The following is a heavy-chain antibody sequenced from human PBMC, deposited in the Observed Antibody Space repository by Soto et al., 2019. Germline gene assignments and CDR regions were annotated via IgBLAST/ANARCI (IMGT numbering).Heavy chain of an antibody. Sequence: EVQLVESGGGLVKPGGSVRLSCAASGLIFRNAWLNWVRQAPGKGLEWVGRIKSTTDGGTADYAAPVKGRFTISREDSKNTIWLQMNSLKTEDTAVYYCTHLRGESRGDGWGQGTLVMVSP. V-gene: IGHV3-15*07. CDR2: IKSTTDGGTA. CDR1: GLIFRNAW. D-gene: IGHD2-21*01. CDR3: THLRGESRGDG. J-gene: IGHJ4*02.